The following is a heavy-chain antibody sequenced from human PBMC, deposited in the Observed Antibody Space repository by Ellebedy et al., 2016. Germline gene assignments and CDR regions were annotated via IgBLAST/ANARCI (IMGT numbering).Heavy chain of an antibody. J-gene: IGHJ4*02. Sequence: SETLSLTXTVSGGSISSYYWSWIRQPPGKGLEWIGYIYYSGSTNYNPSLKSRVTISVDTSKNQFSLKLSSVTAADTAVYYCARGIEKWLVSSYFDYWGQGTLVTVSS. CDR3: ARGIEKWLVSSYFDY. CDR1: GGSISSYY. V-gene: IGHV4-59*08. CDR2: IYYSGST. D-gene: IGHD6-19*01.